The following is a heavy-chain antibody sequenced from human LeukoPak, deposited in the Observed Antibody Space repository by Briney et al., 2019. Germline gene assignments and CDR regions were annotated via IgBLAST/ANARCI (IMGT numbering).Heavy chain of an antibody. Sequence: GGSLRLACAASGFTVSYYEMNWVRQAPGKGLEWVSYITSSGSIMYYPDSVKGRFTISRDNAKNSLYLQMNSLRAEDTAVYYCAIEDDYSDSDYWDQGTLVTVSS. V-gene: IGHV3-48*03. J-gene: IGHJ4*02. D-gene: IGHD5-12*01. CDR3: AIEDDYSDSDY. CDR2: ITSSGSIM. CDR1: GFTVSYYE.